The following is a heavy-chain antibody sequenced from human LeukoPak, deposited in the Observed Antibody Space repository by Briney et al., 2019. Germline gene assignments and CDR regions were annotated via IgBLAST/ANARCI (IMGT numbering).Heavy chain of an antibody. CDR1: GYTLTGLS. Sequence: ASVKVSCKVSGYTLTGLSMHWVRQAPGKGLEWMGGFDPEDGETIYAQKFQGRVTMTEDTSTDTAYMELSSLRSEDTAVYCCATYCSSTSCGLVFDYWGQGTLVTVSS. CDR2: FDPEDGET. CDR3: ATYCSSTSCGLVFDY. V-gene: IGHV1-24*01. D-gene: IGHD2-2*01. J-gene: IGHJ4*02.